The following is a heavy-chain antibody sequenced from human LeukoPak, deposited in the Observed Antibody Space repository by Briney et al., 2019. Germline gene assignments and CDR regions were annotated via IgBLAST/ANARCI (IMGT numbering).Heavy chain of an antibody. V-gene: IGHV3-48*01. J-gene: IGHJ4*02. CDR1: GFTFSSYS. CDR2: ISNTGSTI. Sequence: GGSLRLSCAASGFTFSSYSMNWVRQAPGKGLEWVSYISNTGSTIYYADSVRGLFTISRDNAKNSLYMQMNSLRAEDTAVYYCARGPYTSSNYFDYWGQGTLVTVSS. D-gene: IGHD6-6*01. CDR3: ARGPYTSSNYFDY.